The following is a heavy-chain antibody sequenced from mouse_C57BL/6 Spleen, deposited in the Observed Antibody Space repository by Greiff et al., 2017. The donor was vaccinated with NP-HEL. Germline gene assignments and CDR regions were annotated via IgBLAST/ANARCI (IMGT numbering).Heavy chain of an antibody. V-gene: IGHV1-54*01. CDR2: INPGSGGT. J-gene: IGHJ4*01. D-gene: IGHD3-1*01. CDR3: AREGLPYAMDY. CDR1: GYAFTNYL. Sequence: VQVVESGAELVRPGTSVKVSCKASGYAFTNYLIEWVKQRPGQGLEWIGVINPGSGGTNYNEKFKGKATLTADKSSSTAYMQLSSLTSEDSAVYFCAREGLPYAMDYWGQGTSVTVSS.